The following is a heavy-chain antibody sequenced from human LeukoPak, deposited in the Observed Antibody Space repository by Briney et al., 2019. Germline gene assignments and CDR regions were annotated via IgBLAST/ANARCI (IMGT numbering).Heavy chain of an antibody. CDR1: GYTFASYD. V-gene: IGHV1-8*01. J-gene: IGHJ6*02. D-gene: IGHD3-3*01. CDR3: ARVSNTDKTYYDFWSGYYTPRVDYYYGMDV. CDR2: MNPNSGNT. Sequence: VASVKVSCKASGYTFASYDINWVRQATGQGLEWMGWMNPNSGNTGYAQKFQGRVTMTRNTSISTAYMELSSLRSEDTAVYYCARVSNTDKTYYDFWSGYYTPRVDYYYGMDVWGQGTTVTVSS.